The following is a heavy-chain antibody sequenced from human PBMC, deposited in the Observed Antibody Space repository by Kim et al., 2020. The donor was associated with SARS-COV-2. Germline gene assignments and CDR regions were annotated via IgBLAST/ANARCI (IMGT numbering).Heavy chain of an antibody. CDR3: TRHPGRIGDYGQAGHYYGMDV. J-gene: IGHJ6*02. D-gene: IGHD4-17*01. CDR1: GFTFSGSA. CDR2: IRGKANSYAT. V-gene: IGHV3-73*01. Sequence: GGSLRLSCAASGFTFSGSAMHWVRQASGKGLEWVGRIRGKANSYATAYAASVKGRFTISRDDSKNTAYLQMNSLKTEDTAVYYCTRHPGRIGDYGQAGHYYGMDVWGQGTTVTVSS.